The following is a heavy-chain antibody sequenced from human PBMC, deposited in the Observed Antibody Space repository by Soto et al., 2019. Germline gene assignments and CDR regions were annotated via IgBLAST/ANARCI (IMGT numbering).Heavy chain of an antibody. CDR2: IYYSGST. CDR1: GGSISSYY. V-gene: IGHV4-59*08. CDR3: ARHRNYGSSWYWFDP. D-gene: IGHD6-13*01. J-gene: IGHJ5*02. Sequence: SETLSLTCTVSGGSISSYYWSWIRQPPGKGLEWIGYIYYSGSTNYNPSLKSRVTISVATSNKQFSLKLTSVTAADTAGYYCARHRNYGSSWYWFDPWGQGTLVTVSS.